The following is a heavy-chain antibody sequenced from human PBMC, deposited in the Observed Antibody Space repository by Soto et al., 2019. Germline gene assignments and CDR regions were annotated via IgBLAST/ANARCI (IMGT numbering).Heavy chain of an antibody. J-gene: IGHJ4*02. Sequence: GGSLRLSCAASGFPFSSYWMSWVRQAPGKGLVWVSRIKSDGSTTDYADSVKGRFTISRDNAKNTLYLQMNGLRAEDTALYYCVRVLDRDFWGQGTLVTVSS. CDR2: IKSDGSTT. CDR3: VRVLDRDF. CDR1: GFPFSSYW. D-gene: IGHD1-1*01. V-gene: IGHV3-74*01.